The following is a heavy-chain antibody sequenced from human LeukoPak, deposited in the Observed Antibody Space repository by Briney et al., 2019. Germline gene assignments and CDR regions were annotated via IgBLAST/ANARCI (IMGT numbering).Heavy chain of an antibody. V-gene: IGHV3-53*01. CDR3: ANKGVRGYGTDGMDV. J-gene: IGHJ6*02. D-gene: IGHD5-12*01. Sequence: GGSLRLSCAASGFTVSSNYMSWVRQAPGKGLEWVSVIYSGGSTYYADSVKGRFTISRDNSKNTLYLQMNSLRAEDTAVYYCANKGVRGYGTDGMDVWGQGTTVTVSS. CDR2: IYSGGST. CDR1: GFTVSSNY.